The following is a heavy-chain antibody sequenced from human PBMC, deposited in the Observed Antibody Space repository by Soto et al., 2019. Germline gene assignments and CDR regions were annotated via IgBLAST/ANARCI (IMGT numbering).Heavy chain of an antibody. Sequence: GGSLRLSCAASGVTFSTYAMDWVRQATGKGLEWVAVISYDGSNKYYADSMKGRFTISRDNSKNTLYLQMNSLRAEDTAVYYCARDKYSSGWPDYWGQGTLVTVSS. CDR2: ISYDGSNK. J-gene: IGHJ4*02. CDR1: GVTFSTYA. D-gene: IGHD6-19*01. V-gene: IGHV3-30-3*01. CDR3: ARDKYSSGWPDY.